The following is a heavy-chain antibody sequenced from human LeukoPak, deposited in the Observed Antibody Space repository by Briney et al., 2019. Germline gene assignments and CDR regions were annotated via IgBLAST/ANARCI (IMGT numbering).Heavy chain of an antibody. Sequence: PSETLSLTCTVSGGSISSYYWSWIRQPPGKGLEWIGYIYYSGSTNYNPSLKSRVTISVDTSKNQFSLKLSSVTAADTAVYYCARGSGSYYNPQFDYWGQGTLVTVSS. V-gene: IGHV4-59*01. CDR3: ARGSGSYYNPQFDY. CDR1: GGSISSYY. J-gene: IGHJ4*02. D-gene: IGHD3-10*01. CDR2: IYYSGST.